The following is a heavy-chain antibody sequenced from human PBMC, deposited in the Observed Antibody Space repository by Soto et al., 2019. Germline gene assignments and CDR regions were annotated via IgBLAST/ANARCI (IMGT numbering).Heavy chain of an antibody. J-gene: IGHJ4*02. CDR3: GRLEGLATISYYFDY. V-gene: IGHV4-34*01. Sequence: SETLSLTCAVYGGSFSGYYWSWIRQPPGKGLEWIGNVYYSGSTYYNPSLESRVTISVDKSKNQFSLKLMSLSAADTAVYYCGRLEGLATISYYFDYWGQGALVTVSS. CDR2: VYYSGST. D-gene: IGHD3-9*01. CDR1: GGSFSGYY.